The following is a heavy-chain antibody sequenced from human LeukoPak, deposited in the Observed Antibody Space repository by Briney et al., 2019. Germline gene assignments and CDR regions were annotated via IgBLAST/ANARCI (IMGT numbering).Heavy chain of an antibody. J-gene: IGHJ4*02. Sequence: SETLSLTCTVSGGPFSSGDYFWNWIRQHPGKGLEWIGYIYYSGSTYYNPSLKSRVTISVDTAKNQFSLKLSSVTAADTAVYYCARWYYDSSGYRYFDYWGQGTLVTVSS. CDR2: IYYSGST. CDR1: GGPFSSGDYF. D-gene: IGHD3-22*01. V-gene: IGHV4-31*03. CDR3: ARWYYDSSGYRYFDY.